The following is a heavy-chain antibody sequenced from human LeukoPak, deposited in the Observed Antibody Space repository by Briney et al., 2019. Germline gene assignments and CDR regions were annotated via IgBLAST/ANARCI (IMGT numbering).Heavy chain of an antibody. CDR1: GFIFNNYA. D-gene: IGHD6-19*01. CDR2: ISWNSGSI. CDR3: ARDQGWQDEYNWFDP. V-gene: IGHV3-9*01. Sequence: AGGSLRLSCAGSGFIFNNYAMHWVRQPPGKGLEWVSGISWNSGSIDYADSVKGRFTISRDSAKNSLYLQMNSLRAEDTAVYYCARDQGWQDEYNWFDPWGQGTLVTVSS. J-gene: IGHJ5*02.